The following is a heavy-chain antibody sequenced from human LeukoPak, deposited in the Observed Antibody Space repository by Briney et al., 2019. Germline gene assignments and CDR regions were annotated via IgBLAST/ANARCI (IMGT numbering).Heavy chain of an antibody. CDR2: ISGYSGNT. CDR3: ARGPSGRFLEWLPRDY. Sequence: ASVKVSCKASGYTFTSYGISWVRQAPGQGLEWMGWISGYSGNTNYARTLQGRVTMTTDTSTTTAYMELRSLRSDDAAVYYCARGPSGRFLEWLPRDYWGQGTLVTVSS. V-gene: IGHV1-18*01. CDR1: GYTFTSYG. D-gene: IGHD3-3*01. J-gene: IGHJ4*02.